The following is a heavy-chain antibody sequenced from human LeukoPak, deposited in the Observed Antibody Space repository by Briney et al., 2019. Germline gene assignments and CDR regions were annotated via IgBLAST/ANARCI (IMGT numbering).Heavy chain of an antibody. V-gene: IGHV1-46*01. Sequence: ASVKVSCKASGYTFTSYYMHWVRQAPGQGLEGMGIINPSGGSTSYAQKFQGRVTMTRDMSTSTVDMELSSLRSEDTAVYYCARDRRGLDYWGQGTLVTVSS. CDR1: GYTFTSYY. J-gene: IGHJ4*02. D-gene: IGHD3-10*01. CDR3: ARDRRGLDY. CDR2: INPSGGST.